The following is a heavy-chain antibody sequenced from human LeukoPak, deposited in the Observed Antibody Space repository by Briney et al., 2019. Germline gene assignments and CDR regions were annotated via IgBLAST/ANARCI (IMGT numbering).Heavy chain of an antibody. D-gene: IGHD2/OR15-2a*01. CDR3: AKAGEYCPDGSCYSENYYFDY. Sequence: GGSLRLSCAASGFTFSSYEMNWVRQAPGKGLEWVSYISSSGSTIYYADSVKGRFTISRDNAKNSLYLQMNRLRAEDTAIYYCAKAGEYCPDGSCYSENYYFDYWGQGTLVTVSS. CDR1: GFTFSSYE. J-gene: IGHJ4*02. V-gene: IGHV3-48*03. CDR2: ISSSGSTI.